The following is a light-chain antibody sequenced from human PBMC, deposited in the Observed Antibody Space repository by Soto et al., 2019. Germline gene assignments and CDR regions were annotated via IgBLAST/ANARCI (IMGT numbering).Light chain of an antibody. Sequence: QSALTQPASVSGSPGQSITISCTGTRSDVGIYNLVSWYQQHPGKAPKLMIYENNKRPSGVSYRFSGSKSGNTASLTISGLQAEDEADYYCCSFAGSSTVFGGGTKLTVL. CDR2: ENN. CDR1: RSDVGIYNL. J-gene: IGLJ2*01. CDR3: CSFAGSSTV. V-gene: IGLV2-23*01.